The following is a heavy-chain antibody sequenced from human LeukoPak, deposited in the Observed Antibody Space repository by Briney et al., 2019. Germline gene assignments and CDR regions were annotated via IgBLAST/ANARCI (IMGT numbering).Heavy chain of an antibody. CDR2: ISYDGFNK. Sequence: PGRSLRLSCAASGFTFGSYGMNWVRQAPGKGLEWVALISYDGFNKYYADSVKGRFTISRDNSKNTLYLQMNSLRAEDTAVYYCAKGYYYDSNGYYQHFDYWGQGTLVTVSS. CDR1: GFTFGSYG. CDR3: AKGYYYDSNGYYQHFDY. V-gene: IGHV3-30*18. J-gene: IGHJ4*02. D-gene: IGHD3-22*01.